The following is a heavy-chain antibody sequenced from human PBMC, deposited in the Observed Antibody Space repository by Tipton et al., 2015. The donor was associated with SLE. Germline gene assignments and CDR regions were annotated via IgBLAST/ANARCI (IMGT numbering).Heavy chain of an antibody. D-gene: IGHD5-12*01. CDR3: ARRTSGYAPDY. J-gene: IGHJ4*02. CDR1: GVSIGRSYYY. V-gene: IGHV4-39*07. Sequence: TLSLTCIVSGVSIGRSYYYWAWIRQPPGKGLEWIGSIDYSGRTYYTPSLKSQVTISVDTSKNQFSLKLSSVTAADTAFYYCARRTSGYAPDYWGQGTLVTVSS. CDR2: IDYSGRT.